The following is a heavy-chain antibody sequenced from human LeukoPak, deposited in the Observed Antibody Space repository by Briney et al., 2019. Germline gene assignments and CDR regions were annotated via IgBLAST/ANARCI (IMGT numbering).Heavy chain of an antibody. V-gene: IGHV1-2*02. D-gene: IGHD2-21*02. CDR1: GYTFTGYY. CDR3: ATWGVLTAVFDF. Sequence: ASVKVSCKASGYTFTGYYMHWVRQAPGQGLEWMGWINPNSGGTNYTQKFQGRVTMTRDTSISTAYMELSSLGPEDTAVYYCATWGVLTAVFDFWGQGALVTVS. J-gene: IGHJ4*02. CDR2: INPNSGGT.